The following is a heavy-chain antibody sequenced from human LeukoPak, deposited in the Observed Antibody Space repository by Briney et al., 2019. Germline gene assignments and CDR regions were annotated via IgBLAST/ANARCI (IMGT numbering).Heavy chain of an antibody. Sequence: PGGSLRLSCAASGFTFSSFEMNWVRQAPGKGLEWVSYISSSGSTIYYADPVKGRFTSSRDNAKNSLYLQMNSLRAEDTAVYYCAREWSTFDYWGQGALVTVSS. D-gene: IGHD2-15*01. J-gene: IGHJ4*02. CDR1: GFTFSSFE. CDR2: ISSSGSTI. V-gene: IGHV3-48*03. CDR3: AREWSTFDY.